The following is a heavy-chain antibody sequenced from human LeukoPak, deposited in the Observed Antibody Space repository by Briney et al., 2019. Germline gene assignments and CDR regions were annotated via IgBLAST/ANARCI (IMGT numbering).Heavy chain of an antibody. Sequence: SETLSLTCAVSGGSILTTNWWTWVRQPPGKGLEWIGEVHLDGRTNYNPSLKSRLTMSVDLPENHISLKLTSVTAADTAVYYCAREGGFYRPLDYSGQGTLVTVSS. J-gene: IGHJ4*02. CDR2: VHLDGRT. D-gene: IGHD3-3*01. CDR3: AREGGFYRPLDY. V-gene: IGHV4-4*02. CDR1: GGSILTTNW.